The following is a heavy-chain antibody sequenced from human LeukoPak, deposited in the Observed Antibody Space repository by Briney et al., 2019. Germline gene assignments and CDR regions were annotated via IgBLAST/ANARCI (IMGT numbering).Heavy chain of an antibody. Sequence: GGSLRLSCAASGFTFSIYGMHWVRQAPGKGLEWVAVISYDGRNKYHADSVKGRFTISRDNSKNTLYLQMNSLRAEDTAVYYCAKGRITMVRGGIDYWGQGTLVTVSS. D-gene: IGHD3-10*01. CDR1: GFTFSIYG. CDR2: ISYDGRNK. J-gene: IGHJ4*02. CDR3: AKGRITMVRGGIDY. V-gene: IGHV3-30*18.